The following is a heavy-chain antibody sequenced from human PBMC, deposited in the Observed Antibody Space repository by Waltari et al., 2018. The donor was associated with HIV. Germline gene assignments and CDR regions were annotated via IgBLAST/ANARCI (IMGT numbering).Heavy chain of an antibody. D-gene: IGHD6-19*01. CDR2: VSGSSGRT. Sequence: EVQLLESGGGLVQPGGSLILSCAASGFTFRSSFIAWVRQPPGKGLEWVSTVSGSSGRTDHADSVKGRFIISRDIAKNMLYLEMNNLRAEDTAVYYCAREATVAARGEIDYWGQGTLVTVSS. J-gene: IGHJ4*02. CDR1: GFTFRSSF. V-gene: IGHV3-23*01. CDR3: AREATVAARGEIDY.